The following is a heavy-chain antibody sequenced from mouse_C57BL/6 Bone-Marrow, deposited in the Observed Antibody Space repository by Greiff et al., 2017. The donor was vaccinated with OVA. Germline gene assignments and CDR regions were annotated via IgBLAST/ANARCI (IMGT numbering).Heavy chain of an antibody. J-gene: IGHJ2*01. CDR3: ARETIYYGNYGYYFDY. Sequence: EVQLQESGPGLVKPSQSLSLTCSVTGYSITSGYYWNWIRQFPGNKLEWMGYISYDGSNNYNPSLKNRISITRDTSKNQFFLKLNSVTTEDTATYYCARETIYYGNYGYYFDYWGQGTTLTVSS. CDR1: GYSITSGYY. V-gene: IGHV3-6*01. D-gene: IGHD2-1*01. CDR2: ISYDGSN.